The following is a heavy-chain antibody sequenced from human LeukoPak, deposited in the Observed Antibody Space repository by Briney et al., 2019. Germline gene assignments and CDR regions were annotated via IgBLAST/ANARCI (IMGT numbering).Heavy chain of an antibody. CDR3: TTGIDYGGSY. Sequence: GGSLRLSCAVSGFSFTNVWMNWVRQAPGKGLEWVGRIKNKEEGEKTDYAAPVKGRFTISRDDSKATLFLQMNSLKMEDTAIYYCTTGIDYGGSYWGQGTLVSVSS. V-gene: IGHV3-15*07. J-gene: IGHJ4*02. CDR2: IKNKEEGEKT. CDR1: GFSFTNVW. D-gene: IGHD3-16*01.